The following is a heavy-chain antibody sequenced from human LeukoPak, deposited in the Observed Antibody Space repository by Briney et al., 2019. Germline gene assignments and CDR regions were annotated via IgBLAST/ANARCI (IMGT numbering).Heavy chain of an antibody. Sequence: PGGSLRLSCAASGFTFSSYEMNCVRQAPGKGLEWVSYISSSGSTIYYADSVKGRFTISRDNAKHSLYLQMNSLRAEDTAVYYCARDAIEYGRFDPGGQGTLVTVSS. CDR1: GFTFSSYE. CDR2: ISSSGSTI. V-gene: IGHV3-48*03. CDR3: ARDAIEYGRFDP. J-gene: IGHJ5*02. D-gene: IGHD4-17*01.